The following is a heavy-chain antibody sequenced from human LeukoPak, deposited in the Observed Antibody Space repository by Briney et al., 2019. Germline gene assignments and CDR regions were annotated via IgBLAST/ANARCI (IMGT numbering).Heavy chain of an antibody. D-gene: IGHD1-26*01. CDR3: ARIVGAISFGYYYMDV. J-gene: IGHJ6*03. Sequence: GGSLRLSCAASGFTFSSYSMNWVRQAPGKGLEWVSSISSSSSYIYYADSVKGRFTISRDNAKNSLYLQMNSLRAEDTAVYYCARIVGAISFGYYYMDVWGKGTTVTVSS. CDR1: GFTFSSYS. CDR2: ISSSSSYI. V-gene: IGHV3-21*01.